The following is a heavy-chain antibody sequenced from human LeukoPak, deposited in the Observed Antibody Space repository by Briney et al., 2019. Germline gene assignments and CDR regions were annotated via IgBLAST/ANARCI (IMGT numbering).Heavy chain of an antibody. Sequence: SETLSLTCTVSGGSISSYYWSWIRQPAGKGLEWIGRIYSSGSTDYNPSLKSRVTMSVDTSKNQFSLNLTSVTAADSAVYYCARARGRLPLIDYWGQGTLVTVSS. CDR1: GGSISSYY. V-gene: IGHV4-4*07. J-gene: IGHJ4*02. CDR3: ARARGRLPLIDY. CDR2: IYSSGST. D-gene: IGHD6-25*01.